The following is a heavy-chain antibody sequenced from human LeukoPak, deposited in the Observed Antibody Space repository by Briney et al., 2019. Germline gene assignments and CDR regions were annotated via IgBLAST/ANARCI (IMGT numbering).Heavy chain of an antibody. D-gene: IGHD1-26*01. CDR3: ASWYSGSDGPVRHNDAFDI. V-gene: IGHV1-2*02. CDR2: INPNSGGT. J-gene: IGHJ3*02. Sequence: ASVKVSCKASGYTFTGYYMHWVRQAPGQGLEWMGWINPNSGGTNYAQEFQGRVTMTRDTSISTAYMELSRLRSDDTAVYYCASWYSGSDGPVRHNDAFDIWGQGTMVTVSS. CDR1: GYTFTGYY.